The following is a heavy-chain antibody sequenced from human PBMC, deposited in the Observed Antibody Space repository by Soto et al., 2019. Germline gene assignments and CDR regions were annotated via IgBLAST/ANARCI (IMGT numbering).Heavy chain of an antibody. CDR2: INAGNGNT. V-gene: IGHV1-3*01. J-gene: IGHJ4*02. D-gene: IGHD1-26*01. Sequence: QVQLVQSGAEVKKPGASVKVSCKASGYTFTSYAIHWVRQAPGQRLEWMGWINAGNGNTKYSQKFQGRVTITRDTSASAAYMELSSLRPEDTAVYYCASGSGTYSPDYWCQGTLVTVSS. CDR3: ASGSGTYSPDY. CDR1: GYTFTSYA.